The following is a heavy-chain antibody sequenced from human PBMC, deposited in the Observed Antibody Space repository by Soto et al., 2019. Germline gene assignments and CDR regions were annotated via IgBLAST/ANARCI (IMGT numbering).Heavy chain of an antibody. J-gene: IGHJ2*01. CDR1: GFTFNNYG. Sequence: GGSLRLSCTASGFTFNNYGMHWVRQAPGKGLEWVAVIWYDGSHESYADSVKGRFTISRDNSKNTLYLQMNSLRAEDTAVYYCARDRYSYDSRAYQGVDWYFDLWGRGTLVTVSS. V-gene: IGHV3-33*01. D-gene: IGHD3-22*01. CDR3: ARDRYSYDSRAYQGVDWYFDL. CDR2: IWYDGSHE.